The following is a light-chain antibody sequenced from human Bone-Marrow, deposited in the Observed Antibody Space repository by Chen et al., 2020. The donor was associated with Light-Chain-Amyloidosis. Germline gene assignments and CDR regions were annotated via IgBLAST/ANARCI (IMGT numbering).Light chain of an antibody. CDR2: KAS. Sequence: DIQMTQYPSTLSASVGDRVTTTCRAIQSVSSWLAWYQQRPGKAPKLLIYKASDLESGVPSRFSGSGSGTEFTLTITSLQPEDFATYYCQQYKTYSWTFGQGTQVEIK. J-gene: IGKJ1*01. V-gene: IGKV1-5*03. CDR3: QQYKTYSWT. CDR1: QSVSSW.